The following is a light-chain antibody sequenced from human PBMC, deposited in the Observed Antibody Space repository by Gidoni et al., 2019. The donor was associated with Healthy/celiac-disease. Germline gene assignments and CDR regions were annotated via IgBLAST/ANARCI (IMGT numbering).Light chain of an antibody. Sequence: VMTQSPLSLPVTPGEPASISCRSSQSLLHSNGYNYLDWYLQKPGQSPQLLIYLGSNRAAGAPDRFSGSGSGTDFTLKSSRVEAEDVGVYYCMQALQTPTFGQGTRLEIK. CDR3: MQALQTPT. CDR1: QSLLHSNGYNY. CDR2: LGS. J-gene: IGKJ5*01. V-gene: IGKV2-28*01.